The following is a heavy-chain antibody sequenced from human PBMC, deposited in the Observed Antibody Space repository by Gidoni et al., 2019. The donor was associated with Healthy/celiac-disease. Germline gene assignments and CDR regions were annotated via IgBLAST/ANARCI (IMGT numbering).Heavy chain of an antibody. V-gene: IGHV1-58*01. D-gene: IGHD3-22*01. CDR2: VVVGSGNT. Sequence: QMQLVQSGPEVKKPGTSVQVSCKASGFTFTNSAVQWVRQARGQRLEWIGWVVVGSGNTNYEQKFQERVTITRDMSTSTAYMELSSLRSEDTAVYYCAADLSYYDTGADYWGQGTLVTVSS. CDR1: GFTFTNSA. CDR3: AADLSYYDTGADY. J-gene: IGHJ4*02.